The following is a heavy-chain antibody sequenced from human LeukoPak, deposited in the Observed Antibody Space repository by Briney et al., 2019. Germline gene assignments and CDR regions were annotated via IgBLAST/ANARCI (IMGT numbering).Heavy chain of an antibody. CDR3: ARLCSGGSCYIGFDP. D-gene: IGHD2-15*01. Sequence: ASVKVSCKASGYTFTGYYMHWVRQAPGQGLEWMGRIKPNNGGRNYAQKFQGRVTMTRDTSISKAYMELSRLRSDDTAVYYCARLCSGGSCYIGFDPWGQGTLVTVSS. V-gene: IGHV1-2*06. CDR2: IKPNNGGR. J-gene: IGHJ5*02. CDR1: GYTFTGYY.